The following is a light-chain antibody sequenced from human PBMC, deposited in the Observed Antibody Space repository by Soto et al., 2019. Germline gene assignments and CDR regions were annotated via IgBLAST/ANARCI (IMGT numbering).Light chain of an antibody. V-gene: IGLV2-11*01. CDR3: CSYAGIYSYV. J-gene: IGLJ1*01. Sequence: QSVLTQPRSGSGSPGQSVTISGTGTSSDVGRFEYVSWYQQHPGEAPKVVVYDITKRPSGVPDRFSGSKSGNTASLTISGLQAEDEADYYCCSYAGIYSYVFGTGTKVIVL. CDR2: DIT. CDR1: SSDVGRFEY.